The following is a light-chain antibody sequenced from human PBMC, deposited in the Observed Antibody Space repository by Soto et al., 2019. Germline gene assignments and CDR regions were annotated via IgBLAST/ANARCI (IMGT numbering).Light chain of an antibody. CDR3: LQYQTYRT. V-gene: IGKV1-17*01. J-gene: IGKJ1*01. Sequence: DIQMTQSPSSLSASVGDRVTITCRASQGIRDDLGWYQQKPGKAPKVLIYGASSLESGVPSRFSGSGSGTEFTLTISSLQPVDFATYFCLQYQTYRTFGQGTKVDIK. CDR2: GAS. CDR1: QGIRDD.